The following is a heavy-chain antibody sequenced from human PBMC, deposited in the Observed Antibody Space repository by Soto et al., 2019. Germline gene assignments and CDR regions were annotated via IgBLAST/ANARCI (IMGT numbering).Heavy chain of an antibody. D-gene: IGHD4-4*01. CDR2: INPASGST. CDR1: GYTFPTYY. CDR3: ARVDSSGYYNLAY. Sequence: QVQLVQSGAEMKKPGASVKVSCKASGYTFPTYYIHWVRQAPGQGLEWMGIINPASGSTIYAQKLQGRVTMTRDTSTSTVYMELTSLTSEDTAVYYCARVDSSGYYNLAYWGQGTLVTVSS. V-gene: IGHV1-46*04. J-gene: IGHJ4*02.